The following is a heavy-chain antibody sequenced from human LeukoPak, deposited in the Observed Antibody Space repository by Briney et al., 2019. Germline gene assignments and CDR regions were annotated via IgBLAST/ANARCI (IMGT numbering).Heavy chain of an antibody. J-gene: IGHJ3*02. CDR1: GFNFSSYW. CDR3: ARGLLEGRFLEWLYAFDI. V-gene: IGHV3-74*01. Sequence: PGGSLRLSCAASGFNFSSYWMHWVRQAPGKGLVWVSRINSDGRSTSYADSVKGRFTTSRDNAKNTLYLQMNSLRAEDTAVYYCARGLLEGRFLEWLYAFDIWGQGTMVTVSS. CDR2: INSDGRST. D-gene: IGHD3-3*01.